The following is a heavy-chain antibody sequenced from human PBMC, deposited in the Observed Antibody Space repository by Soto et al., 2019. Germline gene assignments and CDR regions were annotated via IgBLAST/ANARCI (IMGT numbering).Heavy chain of an antibody. V-gene: IGHV5-51*01. CDR2: IYPSDSDI. Sequence: GESLKISCKGSGYTFTSYWIGWVRQMPGEGLEWMGVIYPSDSDIRYSPSFQGKVTISADKSITTAYLQWSSLKAADTAMYYCVRSGTSSGRFSDYWGQGTLVTVSS. D-gene: IGHD2-15*01. CDR1: GYTFTSYW. CDR3: VRSGTSSGRFSDY. J-gene: IGHJ4*02.